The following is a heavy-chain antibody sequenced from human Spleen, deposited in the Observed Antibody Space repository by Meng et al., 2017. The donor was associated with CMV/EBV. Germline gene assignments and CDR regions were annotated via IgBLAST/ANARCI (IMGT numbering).Heavy chain of an antibody. CDR1: GFTFSSYA. D-gene: IGHD7-27*01. J-gene: IGHJ3*02. Sequence: GESLKISCAASGFTFSSYAMSWVRQAPGKGLEWVSYISSSGSTIYYADSVKGRFTISRDNAKNSLYLQMNSLRAEDTAVYYCARGRLGTWDIWGQGTMVTVSS. V-gene: IGHV3-48*03. CDR2: ISSSGSTI. CDR3: ARGRLGTWDI.